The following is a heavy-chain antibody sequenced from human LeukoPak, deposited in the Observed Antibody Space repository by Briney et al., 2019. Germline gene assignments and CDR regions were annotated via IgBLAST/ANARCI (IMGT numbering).Heavy chain of an antibody. Sequence: PGGSLRLSCAVSGFTFSSYEMNWVRQAPGKGLEWVSYISSGGSAIYYADSVRGRFTISRDNARNSLYLQMNSLRIEDTAVYYCVSGYGNGVDYWGQGILVTVSS. V-gene: IGHV3-48*03. CDR1: GFTFSSYE. CDR3: VSGYGNGVDY. CDR2: ISSGGSAI. D-gene: IGHD2-15*01. J-gene: IGHJ4*02.